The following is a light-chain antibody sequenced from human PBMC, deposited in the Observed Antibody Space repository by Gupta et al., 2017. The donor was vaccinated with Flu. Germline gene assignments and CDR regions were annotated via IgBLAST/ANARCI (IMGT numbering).Light chain of an antibody. CDR1: SGSVSTGYF. CDR3: ILFVGSGIWV. V-gene: IGLV8-61*01. Sequence: QTVVTQESSFSVSPGGTVTLTCGLTSGSVSTGYFPSWYQQTPGLPPRTLIYNTNTRSSGVPDRFSGPILGNKAALTITGAQADDESNYYCILFVGSGIWVFGGGTKLTVL. CDR2: NTN. J-gene: IGLJ3*02.